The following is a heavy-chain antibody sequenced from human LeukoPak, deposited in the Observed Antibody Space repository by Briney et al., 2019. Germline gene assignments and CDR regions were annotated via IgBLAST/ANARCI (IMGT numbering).Heavy chain of an antibody. CDR1: GFTFSSYW. V-gene: IGHV3-7*01. Sequence: GGSLRLSCAASGFTFSSYWMSWVRQAPGKGLEWVANIKQDGSEKYYVDSVKGRFTISRDNAKNSLYLQMNSLRAEDTAVYYCARDSFYDFWSGYYRHSPFDYWGQGTLVTVSS. CDR2: IKQDGSEK. J-gene: IGHJ4*02. D-gene: IGHD3-3*01. CDR3: ARDSFYDFWSGYYRHSPFDY.